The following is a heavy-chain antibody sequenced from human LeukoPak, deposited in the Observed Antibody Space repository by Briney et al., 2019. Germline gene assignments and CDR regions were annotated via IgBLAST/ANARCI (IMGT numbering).Heavy chain of an antibody. D-gene: IGHD1-26*01. CDR1: GGSISSGDYY. CDR2: IHYSGTT. J-gene: IGHJ4*02. Sequence: SETLSLTCTVSGGSISSGDYYWSWTRQLPGKGLEWLGFIHYSGTTYYNPSLKSRVAISLDTSETHFSLKLTSVTAAETAIYYCASQIVGAFFAYWGQGTLVTVSS. CDR3: ASQIVGAFFAY. V-gene: IGHV4-31*03.